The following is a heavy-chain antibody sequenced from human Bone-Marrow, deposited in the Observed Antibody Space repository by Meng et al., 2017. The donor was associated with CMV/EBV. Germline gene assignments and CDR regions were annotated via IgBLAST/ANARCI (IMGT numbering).Heavy chain of an antibody. CDR3: AKAGMRCSSANCYNSFDY. CDR2: ISGSGGST. D-gene: IGHD2-2*02. CDR1: GFTFSSYA. J-gene: IGHJ4*02. Sequence: GGSLRLSCAASGFTFSSYAMSWVRQAPGKGLEWVSAISGSGGSTYYADSVKGRFTISRDNSKNTLYLQMNSLRADDTAVYYCAKAGMRCSSANCYNSFDYWGQGTLVTVSS. V-gene: IGHV3-23*01.